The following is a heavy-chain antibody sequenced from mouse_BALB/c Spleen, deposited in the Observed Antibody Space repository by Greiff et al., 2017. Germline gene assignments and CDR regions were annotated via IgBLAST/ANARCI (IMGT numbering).Heavy chain of an antibody. CDR3: ARSPWGLWLRRPYYYAMDY. V-gene: IGHV1-82*01. Sequence: QVQLLQSGPELVKPGASVKISCKASGYAFSSSWMNWVKQRPGQGLEWIGRIYPGDGDTNYNGKFKGKATLTADKSSSTAYMQLSSLTSVDSAVYFCARSPWGLWLRRPYYYAMDYWGQGTSVTVSS. D-gene: IGHD2-2*01. CDR1: GYAFSSSW. CDR2: IYPGDGDT. J-gene: IGHJ4*01.